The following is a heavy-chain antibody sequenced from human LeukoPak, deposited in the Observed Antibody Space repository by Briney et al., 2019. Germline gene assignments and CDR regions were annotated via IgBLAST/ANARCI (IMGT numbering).Heavy chain of an antibody. V-gene: IGHV3-23*01. D-gene: IGHD6-13*01. CDR2: IGGSGGST. J-gene: IGHJ4*02. CDR1: GFTFSSYA. Sequence: GGSLRLSCAASGFTFSSYAMSWVRQAPGKGLEWVSAIGGSGGSTYYADSVKGRFTISRDNAKNSLYLQMNSLRAEDTAVYYCARDPDSSSPTPRGYWGQGTLVTVSS. CDR3: ARDPDSSSPTPRGY.